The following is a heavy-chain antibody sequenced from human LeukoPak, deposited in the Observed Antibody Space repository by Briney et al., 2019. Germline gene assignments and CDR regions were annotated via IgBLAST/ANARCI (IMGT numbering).Heavy chain of an antibody. V-gene: IGHV3-7*04. J-gene: IGHJ3*02. CDR3: TRQQLDAFDI. CDR2: IKQDGSEK. Sequence: GGSLRLSCAASGFTFSSYWMNWVRQATGKGLEWVAKIKQDGSEKYYVASVKGRFTISRDNAKNSLYLQVNSLRAEDTAVYYCTRQQLDAFDIWGPGTMVTVSS. CDR1: GFTFSSYW. D-gene: IGHD6-13*01.